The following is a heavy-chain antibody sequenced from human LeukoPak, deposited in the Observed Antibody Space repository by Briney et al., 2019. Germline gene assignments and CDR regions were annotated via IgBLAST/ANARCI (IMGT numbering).Heavy chain of an antibody. CDR3: AKDRVTVIFWNAFDI. V-gene: IGHV3-23*01. CDR1: GFTFSSYG. J-gene: IGHJ3*02. D-gene: IGHD2-21*02. Sequence: PGGSLRLSCAASGFTFSSYGMSWVRQAPGKGLEWVSAISGSGGSTYYADSVKGRFTISRDNSKNTLYLQMNGLRAEDTAVYYCAKDRVTVIFWNAFDIWGQGTMVTVSS. CDR2: ISGSGGST.